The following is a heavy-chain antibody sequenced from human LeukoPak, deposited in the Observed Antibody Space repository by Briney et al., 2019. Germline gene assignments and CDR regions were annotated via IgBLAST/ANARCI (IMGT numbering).Heavy chain of an antibody. D-gene: IGHD3-22*01. CDR3: ARVPGDYDSGGYYHYRDPGCFDY. Sequence: ASVKVSCKASGYTFTSYGISWVRQAPGQGLEWMGWISAYNGNTNYAQKLQGRVTMTTDTSTSTAYMELRSLRSDDTAVYYCARVPGDYDSGGYYHYRDPGCFDYWGQGTLVTVSS. CDR1: GYTFTSYG. V-gene: IGHV1-18*01. J-gene: IGHJ4*02. CDR2: ISAYNGNT.